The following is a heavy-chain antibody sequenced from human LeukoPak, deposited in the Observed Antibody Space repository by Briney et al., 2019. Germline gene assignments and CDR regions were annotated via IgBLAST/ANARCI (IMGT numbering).Heavy chain of an antibody. D-gene: IGHD2-15*01. V-gene: IGHV1-69*04. Sequence: ASVKDSCKASGGIFTNYAFSWVRQAPGQGLEWMGRIVPILGVAIYPQKFQDRVTITADKSTSTAYMEVTSLTSDDTAMYYCASDVTVAAMRMAFDVWGQGTMVTVSS. CDR2: IVPILGVA. J-gene: IGHJ3*01. CDR3: ASDVTVAAMRMAFDV. CDR1: GGIFTNYA.